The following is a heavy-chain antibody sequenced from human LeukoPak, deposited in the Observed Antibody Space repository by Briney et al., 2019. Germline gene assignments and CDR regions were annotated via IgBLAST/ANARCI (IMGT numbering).Heavy chain of an antibody. CDR3: VKGGIVVVTAMFDY. V-gene: IGHV3-64D*06. D-gene: IGHD2-21*02. Sequence: PGGSLRLSCSASGFTFRSYVMYWVRQAPGKGLGYVSGISSNGGNTYYADSVKGRFTISRDNSKNTLYLQMSSLRTEDTAVYYCVKGGIVVVTAMFDYWGQGTLVTVSS. CDR2: ISSNGGNT. J-gene: IGHJ4*02. CDR1: GFTFRSYV.